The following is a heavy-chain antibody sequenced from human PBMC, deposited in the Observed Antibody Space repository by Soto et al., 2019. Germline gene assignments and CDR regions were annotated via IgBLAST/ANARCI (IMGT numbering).Heavy chain of an antibody. CDR2: INAGNGNT. Sequence: ASVKVSCKASGYTFTSSAMYWLRQAPGQRLEWMGWINAGNGNTKYSRKFQGRVTITRDTSATTAYMELSSLRSEDTAVYYCARDMGFGLSDYWGQGTLVTVSS. CDR3: ARDMGFGLSDY. V-gene: IGHV1-3*01. J-gene: IGHJ4*02. CDR1: GYTFTSSA. D-gene: IGHD3-10*01.